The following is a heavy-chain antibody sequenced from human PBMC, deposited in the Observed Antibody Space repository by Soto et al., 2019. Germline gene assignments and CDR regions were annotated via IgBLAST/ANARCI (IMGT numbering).Heavy chain of an antibody. CDR1: GFTFSSYV. CDR3: ARAGCDGGSCYTLVGLRYGMDV. CDR2: ISYDGNNK. D-gene: IGHD2-15*01. J-gene: IGHJ6*02. Sequence: QVQLVESGGGVVQPGRSLRLSCAASGFTFSSYVMYWVRQAPGKGLEWVAVISYDGNNKYDADSVKGRFTISRDNYKNTLYLQMNSLRAEDKAVYYCARAGCDGGSCYTLVGLRYGMDVWGQGTTVTVSS. V-gene: IGHV3-30-3*01.